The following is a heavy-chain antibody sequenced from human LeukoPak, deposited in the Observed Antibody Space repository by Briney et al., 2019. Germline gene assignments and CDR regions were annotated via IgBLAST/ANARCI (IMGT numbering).Heavy chain of an antibody. V-gene: IGHV4-59*13. D-gene: IGHD5-24*01. CDR2: SFYTGAT. CDR1: GGTISSYH. Sequence: PSETLSLTCTVAGGTISSYHCSWIRQTPGRRLERIGFSFYTGATNYNPSLKSRVTISVDTSKNQFSLRLNSVTAADAAVYYCARSRDGYSHFDYWGQGILVTVSS. J-gene: IGHJ4*02. CDR3: ARSRDGYSHFDY.